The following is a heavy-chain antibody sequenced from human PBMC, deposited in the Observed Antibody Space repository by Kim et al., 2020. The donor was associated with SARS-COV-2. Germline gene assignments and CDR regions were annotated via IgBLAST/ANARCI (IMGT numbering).Heavy chain of an antibody. CDR1: GFTFSSYA. D-gene: IGHD6-19*01. CDR3: AKGGGQQWLVRRDFDY. J-gene: IGHJ4*02. Sequence: GGSLRLSCAASGFTFSSYAMHWVRQAPGKGLEWVAVIWYDGSNKYYADSVKGRFTISRDNSKNTLYLQMNSLRAGDTAVYYCAKGGGQQWLVRRDFDYWGQGTLVTVSS. V-gene: IGHV3-33*06. CDR2: IWYDGSNK.